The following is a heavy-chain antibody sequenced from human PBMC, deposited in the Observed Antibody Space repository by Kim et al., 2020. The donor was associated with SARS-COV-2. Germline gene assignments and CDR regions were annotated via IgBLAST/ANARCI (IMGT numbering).Heavy chain of an antibody. CDR3: AKGRSSWQGGIDY. J-gene: IGHJ4*02. Sequence: YADSVKGRFTISRDNSKNTLYLQMNSLRAEDTAVYYCAKGRSSWQGGIDYWGQGTLVTVSS. D-gene: IGHD6-13*01. V-gene: IGHV3-23*01.